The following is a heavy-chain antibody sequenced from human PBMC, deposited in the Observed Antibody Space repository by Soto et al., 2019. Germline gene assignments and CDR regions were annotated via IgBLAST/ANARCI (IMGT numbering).Heavy chain of an antibody. CDR2: IYGSGST. CDR1: EFIVSSND. Sequence: GGSLRLSCSASEFIVSSNDMNWVRQAPGKGLECVSTIYGSGSTYYADSVKGRFTISRDNSKNTLYLQMNSLRAEDTAVYYCAGRVGATNYGMDVCGQGPTVPVSS. J-gene: IGHJ6*02. V-gene: IGHV3-53*01. D-gene: IGHD1-26*01. CDR3: AGRVGATNYGMDV.